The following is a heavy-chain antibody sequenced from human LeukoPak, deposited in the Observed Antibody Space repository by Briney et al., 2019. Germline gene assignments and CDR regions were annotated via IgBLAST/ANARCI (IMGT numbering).Heavy chain of an antibody. J-gene: IGHJ4*02. CDR2: IGSSSSYI. Sequence: GGSLRLSCAASGFTFSSYSMNWVRQAPGKGLEWVSSIGSSSSYIYYADSVKGRFIISRDNAKSSLYLQMNSLRAEDTAVYYCARGARGGSGSHMDYWGQGTLVTVSS. D-gene: IGHD3-10*01. CDR3: ARGARGGSGSHMDY. CDR1: GFTFSSYS. V-gene: IGHV3-21*01.